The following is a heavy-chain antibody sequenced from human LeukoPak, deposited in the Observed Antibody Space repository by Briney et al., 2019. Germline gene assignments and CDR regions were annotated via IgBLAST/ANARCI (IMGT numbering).Heavy chain of an antibody. D-gene: IGHD5-12*01. J-gene: IGHJ4*02. CDR3: AKDWMSTIINYFDY. Sequence: GGSLRLSCVASGFTFSIYAMSWVRQTPGKGLEWVSSISGSGGSTHYADSVKGRFTISRDNSKNILYLQMNSLRAEDTAVYYCAKDWMSTIINYFDYWGQGTLVTVSS. CDR1: GFTFSIYA. CDR2: ISGSGGST. V-gene: IGHV3-23*01.